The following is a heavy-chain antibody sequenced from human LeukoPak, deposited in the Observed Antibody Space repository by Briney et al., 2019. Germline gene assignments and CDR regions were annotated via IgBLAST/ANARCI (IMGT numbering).Heavy chain of an antibody. CDR2: ISSSSSTI. CDR3: ARVSRDSSSWYLDY. CDR1: GFTLSSYS. J-gene: IGHJ4*02. D-gene: IGHD6-13*01. V-gene: IGHV3-48*04. Sequence: GGSLRLSCAASGFTLSSYSMNWVRQAPGKGLEWVSYISSSSSTIYYADSVKGRFTISRDNAKNSLYLQMNSLRAEDTAVYYCARVSRDSSSWYLDYWGQGTLVTVSS.